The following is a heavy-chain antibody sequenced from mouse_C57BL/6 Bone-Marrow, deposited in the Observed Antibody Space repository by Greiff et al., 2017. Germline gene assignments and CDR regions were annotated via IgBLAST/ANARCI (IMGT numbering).Heavy chain of an antibody. CDR2: IYPRSGNT. D-gene: IGHD2-3*01. Sequence: QVQLQQSGAELARPGASVKLSCKASGYTFTSYGISWVKQRPGQGLEWIGEIYPRSGNTYYNEKFKSKATLTADKSSSTAYMELRSLTYEDAAVYYCARWLLRAMDYWGQGTSVTVSS. CDR3: ARWLLRAMDY. V-gene: IGHV1-81*01. J-gene: IGHJ4*01. CDR1: GYTFTSYG.